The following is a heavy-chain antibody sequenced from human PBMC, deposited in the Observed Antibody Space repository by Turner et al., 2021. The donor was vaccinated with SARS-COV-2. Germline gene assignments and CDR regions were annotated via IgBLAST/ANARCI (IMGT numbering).Heavy chain of an antibody. CDR1: SGSISSSTYY. CDR3: ARRMDTAMDYCGMDV. CDR2: SNYSGST. Sequence: QLPLQVSRSGLVNPSETLSLTSTVTSGSISSSTYYWGWIRRPPGKGLEWIGNSNYSGSTNYNPSLKSRVTISVDTSKNQFSLKLSSVTAADTAVYYCARRMDTAMDYCGMDVWGQGTTVTVSS. D-gene: IGHD5-18*01. J-gene: IGHJ6*02. V-gene: IGHV4-39*01.